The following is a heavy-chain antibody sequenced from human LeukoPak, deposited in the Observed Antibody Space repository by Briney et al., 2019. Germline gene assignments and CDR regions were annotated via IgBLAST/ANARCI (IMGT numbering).Heavy chain of an antibody. CDR1: GGSISSNNW. Sequence: SETLSLTCAVSGGSISSNNWWSWVRQPPGRGLEWIGEIYHHGATNYNPSLKSRVTLSVDKSKNQFSLELSSVTAADTAVYYCARGPSVAAHLDYWGQGTLVTVSS. D-gene: IGHD5-12*01. V-gene: IGHV4-4*02. J-gene: IGHJ4*02. CDR2: IYHHGAT. CDR3: ARGPSVAAHLDY.